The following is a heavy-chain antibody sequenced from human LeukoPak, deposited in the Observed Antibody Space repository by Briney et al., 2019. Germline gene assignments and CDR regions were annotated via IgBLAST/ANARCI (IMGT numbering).Heavy chain of an antibody. CDR3: ANIGCSGGSCYQGYYYYYMDV. CDR1: GYTFTDYY. J-gene: IGHJ6*03. V-gene: IGHV1-69-2*01. CDR2: VDPEDGET. D-gene: IGHD2-15*01. Sequence: ASVKLSCKASGYTFTDYYMHWVQQAPGKGLEWMGRVDPEDGETIYAEKFQGRVTITADTSTDTAYMELSSLRSEDTAVYYCANIGCSGGSCYQGYYYYYMDVWGKGTTVTVSS.